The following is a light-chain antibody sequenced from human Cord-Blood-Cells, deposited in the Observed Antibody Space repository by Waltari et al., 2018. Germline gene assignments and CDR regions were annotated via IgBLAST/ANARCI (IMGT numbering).Light chain of an antibody. J-gene: IGLJ2*01. CDR1: ALPKQY. CDR3: QSADSSGTYPVV. V-gene: IGLV3-25*03. CDR2: KDS. Sequence: SYELTQPPSVSVSPGQTARITCSGDALPKQYAYWYQQKPCQAPVLVIYKDSERPPGIPGRFSGSSSGTTVTLTISGVQAEDEADYYCQSADSSGTYPVVFGGGTKLTVL.